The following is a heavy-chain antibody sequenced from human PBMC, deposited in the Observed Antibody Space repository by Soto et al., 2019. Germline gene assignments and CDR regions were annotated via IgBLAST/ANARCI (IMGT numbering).Heavy chain of an antibody. D-gene: IGHD6-19*01. CDR3: ARHVDSSAGEGWFDP. J-gene: IGHJ5*02. Sequence: QVQLQESGPGLVKPSQTLSLTCTVSGGSISSGGYYWSWIRQHPGKGLEWIGYIYYSGSTYYNPSLKSRVTLSVDTSKNQSSLKLSSVTAADTAVYYCARHVDSSAGEGWFDPWGQGTLVTVSS. CDR2: IYYSGST. CDR1: GGSISSGGYY. V-gene: IGHV4-31*03.